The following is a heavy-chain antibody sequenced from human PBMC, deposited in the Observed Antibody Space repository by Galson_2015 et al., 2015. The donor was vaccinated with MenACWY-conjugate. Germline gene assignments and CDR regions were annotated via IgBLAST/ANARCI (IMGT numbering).Heavy chain of an antibody. D-gene: IGHD1-1*01. CDR2: IKADGSFS. Sequence: SLRLSCAASGFTFNNYWMHWVRQPHGKGLEWISYIKADGSFSNYADSVKGRFTISTDNAKNMVYLQMDGLGDEDTAVYFCARDNNWSFDPWGQGTLVTVSS. J-gene: IGHJ5*02. V-gene: IGHV3-74*01. CDR1: GFTFNNYW. CDR3: ARDNNWSFDP.